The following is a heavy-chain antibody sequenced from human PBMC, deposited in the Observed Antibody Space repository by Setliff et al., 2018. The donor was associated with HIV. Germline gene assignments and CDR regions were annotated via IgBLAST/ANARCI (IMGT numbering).Heavy chain of an antibody. D-gene: IGHD2-15*01. V-gene: IGHV4-39*01. J-gene: IGHJ1*01. CDR1: GGSISSTSYY. CDR2: IYYRGTT. Sequence: SETLSLTCTVSGGSISSTSYYWGWLRQSPGKGLEWIGSIYYRGTTYYNPSPKSRVPITVDRSRNQSSLTLSSVTAADTATYYCASRGIVEVTISMTDEYFVHWGHGTLVTVSS. CDR3: ASRGIVEVTISMTDEYFVH.